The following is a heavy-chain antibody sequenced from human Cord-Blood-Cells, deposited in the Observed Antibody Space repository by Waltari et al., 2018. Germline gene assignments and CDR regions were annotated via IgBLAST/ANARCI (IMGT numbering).Heavy chain of an antibody. V-gene: IGHV1-8*01. CDR2: MNPKSGNT. D-gene: IGHD2-8*02. CDR1: GYTFTSYD. CDR3: ARGHCTGGVCYWYFGL. Sequence: QGQLVQSGAEVKKPGASVKVSCKASGYTFTSYDINWVRQATGQGLEWMGWMNPKSGNTGYAQEFQARGTMPRNTSISTAYIELRSLRSEDTAVYSCARGHCTGGVCYWYFGLWDRGTLVTVSS. J-gene: IGHJ2*01.